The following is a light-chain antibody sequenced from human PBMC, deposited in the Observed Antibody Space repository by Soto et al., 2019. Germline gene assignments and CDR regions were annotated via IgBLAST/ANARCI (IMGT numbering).Light chain of an antibody. CDR3: QQYHSFPLT. CDR1: RSISSW. Sequence: SPSTLSASLGDRVTFTCRASRSISSWLAWYQQKPGKAPKLLIFDASSLESGVPSRFSGSGSGTEFTLTLSSLQPDDCATYYCQQYHSFPLTFGGGTKVDIK. CDR2: DAS. V-gene: IGKV1-5*01. J-gene: IGKJ4*01.